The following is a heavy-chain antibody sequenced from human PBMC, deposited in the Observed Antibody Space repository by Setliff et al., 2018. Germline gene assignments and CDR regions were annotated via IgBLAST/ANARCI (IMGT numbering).Heavy chain of an antibody. D-gene: IGHD2-8*02. CDR2: INHSGST. CDR1: GDSIDTDIW. J-gene: IGHJ4*02. Sequence: TSETLSLTCTVSGDSIDTDIWWSWVRQSPGKGLEWIGEINHSGSTNYNPSLKSRVTISVDTSKNQFSLKLSSVTAADTALYYCTVYNTGSSKDHYWGQGTPVTVSS. V-gene: IGHV4-4*02. CDR3: TVYNTGSSKDHY.